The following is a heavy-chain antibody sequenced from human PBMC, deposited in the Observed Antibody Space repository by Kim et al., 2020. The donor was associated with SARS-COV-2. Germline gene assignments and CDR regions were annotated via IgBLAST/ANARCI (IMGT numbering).Heavy chain of an antibody. CDR3: AKGVVAATEGYFDF. V-gene: IGHV3-23*01. D-gene: IGHD2-15*01. CDR1: GFMFSSYA. Sequence: GGSLRLSCAASGFMFSSYAMSWVRQAPGKGPEWVSVISGSGDSKYYADSVKGRFTTSRDNSKNTLFLQMSSLGAEDTAVYYCAKGVVAATEGYFDFWGQGTLVTVSS. CDR2: ISGSGDSK. J-gene: IGHJ4*02.